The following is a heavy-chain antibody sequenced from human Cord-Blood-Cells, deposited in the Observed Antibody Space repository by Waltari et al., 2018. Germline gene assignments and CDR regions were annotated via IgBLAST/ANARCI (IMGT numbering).Heavy chain of an antibody. J-gene: IGHJ4*02. Sequence: QVQLQESGPGLVKPSGTLSLTCAVSGGSISSSNWWSWVRQPPGKGLEWIGEIYHSGSTNYHPSLKSRVIISVDKSQNQFSLKLSSVTAADTAVYYCARNPYDYVWGSSLDYWGQGTLVTVSS. CDR2: IYHSGST. CDR3: ARNPYDYVWGSSLDY. D-gene: IGHD3-16*01. CDR1: GGSISSSNW. V-gene: IGHV4-4*02.